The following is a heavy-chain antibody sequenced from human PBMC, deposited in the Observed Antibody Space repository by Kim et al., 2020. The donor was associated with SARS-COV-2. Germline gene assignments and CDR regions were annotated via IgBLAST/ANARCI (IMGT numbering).Heavy chain of an antibody. V-gene: IGHV3-9*01. Sequence: GVSLRLSCAASGFTFNDHAMHWVRQAPGKGLEWVSGISWNSGSIGYADSVKGRFTISRDNAKNSLYLQMNSLRAEDTALYYCAKGLGPWGQGTLVTVSS. J-gene: IGHJ5*02. CDR3: AKGLGP. CDR2: ISWNSGSI. CDR1: GFTFNDHA.